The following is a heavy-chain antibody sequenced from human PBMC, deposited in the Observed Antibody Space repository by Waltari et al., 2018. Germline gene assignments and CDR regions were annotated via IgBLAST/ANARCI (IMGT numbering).Heavy chain of an antibody. CDR3: ARDGTYYGSGSYYSY. CDR2: INAGNGNT. D-gene: IGHD3-10*01. J-gene: IGHJ4*02. CDR1: GYTFTSYA. V-gene: IGHV1-3*01. Sequence: QVQLVQSGAEVRKPGAAVKVSCKASGYTFTSYAMHWVHQAPGQRLEWMGWINAGNGNTKYSQKFQGRVTITRDTSASTAYMELSSLRAEDTAVYYCARDGTYYGSGSYYSYWGQGTLVTVSS.